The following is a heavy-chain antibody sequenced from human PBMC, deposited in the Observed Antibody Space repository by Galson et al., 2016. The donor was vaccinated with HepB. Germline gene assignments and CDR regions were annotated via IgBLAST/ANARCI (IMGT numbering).Heavy chain of an antibody. V-gene: IGHV1-18*01. J-gene: IGHJ4*02. CDR2: ISTYSGHT. D-gene: IGHD2-15*01. CDR1: GYTFTSYG. CDR3: SRDSVVVPATSDY. Sequence: SVKVSCKASGYTFTSYGFSWVRQAPGQGLEWVGWISTYSGHTNYAQRLQGRVTMTTDTSTSTAYMALRSLRSDDTAVYYCSRDSVVVPATSDYWGQGTLVSVSS.